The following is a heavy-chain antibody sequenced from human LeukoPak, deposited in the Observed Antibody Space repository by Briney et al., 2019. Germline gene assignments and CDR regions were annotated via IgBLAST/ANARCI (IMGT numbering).Heavy chain of an antibody. V-gene: IGHV3-11*01. Sequence: EGSLRLSCAASGFTFSDYYMSWIRQAPAKGLAWVSYMSSSGSTIYYAHSVKGRFTISRDNAKNSLYLQMNSLRAEDTAVYYCARGRSYSSGWYGWFDPWGQGTLVTVSS. D-gene: IGHD6-19*01. J-gene: IGHJ5*02. CDR1: GFTFSDYY. CDR2: MSSSGSTI. CDR3: ARGRSYSSGWYGWFDP.